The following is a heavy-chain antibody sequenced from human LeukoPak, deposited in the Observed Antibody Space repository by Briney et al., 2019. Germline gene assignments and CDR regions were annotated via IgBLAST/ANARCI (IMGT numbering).Heavy chain of an antibody. Sequence: GASVKVSCKASGYTFTGYYMHWVRQAPGQGLEWMGWINPKSGGTNYAQKFQGRVTMTRDTSISTAYMELSRLRSEDTAVYYCARVRRYCTNGVCYLYYFDYWGQGTLVTVSS. CDR1: GYTFTGYY. J-gene: IGHJ4*02. D-gene: IGHD2-8*01. V-gene: IGHV1-2*02. CDR3: ARVRRYCTNGVCYLYYFDY. CDR2: INPKSGGT.